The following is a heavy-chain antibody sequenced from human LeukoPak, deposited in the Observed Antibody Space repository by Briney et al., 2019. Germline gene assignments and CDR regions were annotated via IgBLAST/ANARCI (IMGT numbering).Heavy chain of an antibody. V-gene: IGHV4-59*08. J-gene: IGHJ4*02. D-gene: IGHD5-12*01. CDR3: ARGPGLLDY. CDR1: GGTISSYY. Sequence: PSETLCLTCTVSGGTISSYYWSWIRQPPGKGLEWIGYIYYSGSTNYNPSLKSRVTISVDTSKNQSSLKLSSVTAADTAVYYCARGPGLLDYWGQGTLVTVSS. CDR2: IYYSGST.